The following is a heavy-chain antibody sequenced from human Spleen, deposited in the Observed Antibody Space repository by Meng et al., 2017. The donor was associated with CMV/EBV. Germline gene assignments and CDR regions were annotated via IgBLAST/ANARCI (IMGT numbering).Heavy chain of an antibody. J-gene: IGHJ4*02. D-gene: IGHD3-3*01. CDR3: AREEGDF. V-gene: IGHV3-7*01. CDR2: IKQDGSEA. CDR1: GFTFTSYV. Sequence: SLRISCVASGFTFTSYVMSWVRQAPGKGLEWVANIKQDGSEAYYEDSVKGRFTISRDNTKNSLYLQMNRLRVDDTAVYYCAREEGDFWSQGTLVTVSS.